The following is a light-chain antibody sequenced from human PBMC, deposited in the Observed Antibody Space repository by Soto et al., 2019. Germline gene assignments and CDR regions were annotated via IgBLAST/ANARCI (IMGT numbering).Light chain of an antibody. J-gene: IGKJ4*01. CDR2: AAS. CDR1: QSITTY. V-gene: IGKV1-39*01. CDR3: QQIYSAPLT. Sequence: DIQMTQSPSSLSASVGDRVTITCRARQSITTYLNWYRQKPGKAPKLLSYAASSLQSGVPSRFSGSGSESEFTLSISSLQPEDFATYFCQQIYSAPLTFGGGTKVEIK.